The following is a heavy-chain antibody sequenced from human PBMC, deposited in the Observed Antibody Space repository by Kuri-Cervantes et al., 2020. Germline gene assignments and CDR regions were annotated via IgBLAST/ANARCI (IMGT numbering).Heavy chain of an antibody. D-gene: IGHD1-7*01. CDR2: INPNSGGT. CDR3: AGGPLITGTRWFDP. CDR1: GYTFTGYY. Sequence: ASVNVSCKASGYTFTGYYMNWVRQAPGQGLEGMGWINPNSGGTKVAQKFHGRVTMTRDTSISTAYMELSRLTSDDAAVYYCAGGPLITGTRWFDPWGQGTLVTVSS. V-gene: IGHV1-2*02. J-gene: IGHJ5*02.